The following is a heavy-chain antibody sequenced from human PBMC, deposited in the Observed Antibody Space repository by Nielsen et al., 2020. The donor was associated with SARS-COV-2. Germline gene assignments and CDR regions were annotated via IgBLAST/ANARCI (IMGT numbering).Heavy chain of an antibody. Sequence: ASVKVSCKASGYTFTSYDINWVRQATGQGLEWMGWMNPNSGNTGYAQKFQGRVTMTRNTSISTAHMELSSLRSEDTAVYYCARAPALIGGGVDYGMDVWGQGTTVTVSS. CDR2: MNPNSGNT. CDR1: GYTFTSYD. CDR3: ARAPALIGGGVDYGMDV. D-gene: IGHD2-15*01. V-gene: IGHV1-8*01. J-gene: IGHJ6*02.